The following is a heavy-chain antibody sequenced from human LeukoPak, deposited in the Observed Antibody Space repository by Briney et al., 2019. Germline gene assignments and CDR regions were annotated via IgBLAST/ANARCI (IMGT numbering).Heavy chain of an antibody. D-gene: IGHD2-8*01. CDR1: GLTFSNYG. V-gene: IGHV3-23*01. Sequence: PGGSLRLSCAASGLTFSNYGMNWVRQAPGKGLEWVSAISGSGGSTYYANSVKGRFTISRDNYKSTLYLQMSSLRAEDTAVYYCAKGRDSYAILDYWGQGTLVTVSS. CDR3: AKGRDSYAILDY. CDR2: ISGSGGST. J-gene: IGHJ4*02.